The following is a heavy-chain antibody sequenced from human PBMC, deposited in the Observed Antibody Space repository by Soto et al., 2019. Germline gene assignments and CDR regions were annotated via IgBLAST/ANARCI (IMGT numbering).Heavy chain of an antibody. J-gene: IGHJ5*02. CDR1: GFTFSSYG. Sequence: QVQLVESGGGVVQPGRSLRLSCAASGFTFSSYGMHWVRQAPGKGLEWVAVIWYDGSNKYYADSVKGRFTISRDNSKNTLYLQMNSLRAEDTAVYYCARGGSGFDPWGQGTLVTVSS. V-gene: IGHV3-33*01. D-gene: IGHD3-16*01. CDR3: ARGGSGFDP. CDR2: IWYDGSNK.